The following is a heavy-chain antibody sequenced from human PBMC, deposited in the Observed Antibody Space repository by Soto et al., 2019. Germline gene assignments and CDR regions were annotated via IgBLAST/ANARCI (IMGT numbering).Heavy chain of an antibody. D-gene: IGHD6-19*01. CDR2: SYYNGVT. Sequence: LSLTCTVSGGSISSDSWSWIRQSPGKALEWIGYSYYNGVTKYNPSLKSRVTISVDTSQNQFSLKLTSVTATDTAVYYCARRSRSRSGWYFIDYWGQGTLVTVSS. CDR3: ARRSRSRSGWYFIDY. CDR1: GGSISSDS. V-gene: IGHV4-59*01. J-gene: IGHJ4*02.